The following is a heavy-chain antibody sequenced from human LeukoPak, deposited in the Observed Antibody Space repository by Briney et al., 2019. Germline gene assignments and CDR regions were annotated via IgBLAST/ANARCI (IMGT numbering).Heavy chain of an antibody. CDR3: AKGRDYGDYVDLDY. CDR2: ISWNSGSI. J-gene: IGHJ4*02. CDR1: GFTFDDYA. Sequence: PGRSLRLSCAASGFTFDDYAMHWVRQAPGKGLEWVSGISWNSGSIGYADSVKGRFTISRDNAKNSLYLQMNSLRAEDTALYYCAKGRDYGDYVDLDYWGQGTLVTVSS. V-gene: IGHV3-9*01. D-gene: IGHD4-17*01.